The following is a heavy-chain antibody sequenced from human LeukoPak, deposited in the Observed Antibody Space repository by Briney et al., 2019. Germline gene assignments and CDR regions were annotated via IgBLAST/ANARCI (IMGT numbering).Heavy chain of an antibody. J-gene: IGHJ4*02. Sequence: GESLKISCKGSGYSFTSYWIGWVRQMPGKGLEWMGIIYPGDSDTRYSPSFQDQVTISADKSISTAYLQWSSLKASDTAMYYCARVGPPSYYDYVWGSYPYDYWGQGTLVTVSS. CDR2: IYPGDSDT. D-gene: IGHD3-16*02. CDR1: GYSFTSYW. CDR3: ARVGPPSYYDYVWGSYPYDY. V-gene: IGHV5-51*01.